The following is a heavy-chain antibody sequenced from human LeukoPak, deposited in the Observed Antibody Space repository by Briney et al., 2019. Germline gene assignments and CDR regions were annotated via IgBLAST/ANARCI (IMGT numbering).Heavy chain of an antibody. J-gene: IGHJ3*02. CDR2: IYYTGGT. CDR1: GDSITSGSYY. CDR3: ARAPGAFDI. Sequence: SETLSLTCTVSGDSITSGSYYWAWIRQHPGKGLEWIGYIYYTGGTHYNPSLKSRLTISVDTSENHFSLKLSSVTAADTAIYFCARAPGAFDIWGQGTMVTASS. V-gene: IGHV4-31*03.